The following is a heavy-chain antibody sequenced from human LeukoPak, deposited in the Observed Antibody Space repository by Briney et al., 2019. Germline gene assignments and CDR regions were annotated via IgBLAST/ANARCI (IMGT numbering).Heavy chain of an antibody. Sequence: GGSLRLSCAASGFTFSNYWMGWVRQAPGKGLEWVANIKQDASEEYYVDSVKGRFTISRDNAKNSLYLQMNSLRAEDTAVYYCVRDRGRASVDYWGQGTLVTVSS. CDR3: VRDRGRASVDY. J-gene: IGHJ4*02. CDR1: GFTFSNYW. V-gene: IGHV3-7*01. CDR2: IKQDASEE. D-gene: IGHD1-26*01.